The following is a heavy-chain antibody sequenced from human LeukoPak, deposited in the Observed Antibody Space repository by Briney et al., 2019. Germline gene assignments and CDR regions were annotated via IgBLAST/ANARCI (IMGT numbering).Heavy chain of an antibody. D-gene: IGHD2-2*01. CDR2: ISSSSSYI. CDR3: ARDGGVPGDSFEYYYYYCIDV. J-gene: IGHJ6*03. V-gene: IGHV3-21*01. Sequence: GGSLRLSCAASGFTFSSYSMNWVRQAPGKGLEWVSSISSSSSYIYYADSVKGRFTISRDNAKNSLYLQMNSLRDEDRAVYYCARDGGVPGDSFEYYYYYCIDVWGKGTTVTVSS. CDR1: GFTFSSYS.